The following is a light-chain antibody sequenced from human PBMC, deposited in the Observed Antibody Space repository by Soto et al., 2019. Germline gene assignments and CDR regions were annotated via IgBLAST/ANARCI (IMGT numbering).Light chain of an antibody. CDR1: QRVSSNY. Sequence: EIVLTQSPGTLSLSPGERAPLSCRASQRVSSNYSTWYQQNPGQAPRLLIYGASSRATGFPDRFSGSGSGGDFPLTISRLEREDLAVYYCQQYGSSPFTFGPGTKVDIK. CDR2: GAS. V-gene: IGKV3-20*01. CDR3: QQYGSSPFT. J-gene: IGKJ3*01.